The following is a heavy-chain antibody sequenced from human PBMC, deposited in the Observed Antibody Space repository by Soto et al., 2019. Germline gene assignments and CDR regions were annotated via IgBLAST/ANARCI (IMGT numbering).Heavy chain of an antibody. J-gene: IGHJ5*01. D-gene: IGHD1-26*01. CDR3: ARGREMHTRPRGS. CDR1: GYTFTSYH. V-gene: IGHV1-46*01. Sequence: QVRLVQSGAEVTKPGASVRLSCETSGYTFTSYHIHWVRQAPGQGLVWMGVINPSGGLATSAQQFRDRVTVTRDTSTSTVYMELSSLRSDDTAVYYCARGREMHTRPRGSWGHGTLVTVSS. CDR2: INPSGGLA.